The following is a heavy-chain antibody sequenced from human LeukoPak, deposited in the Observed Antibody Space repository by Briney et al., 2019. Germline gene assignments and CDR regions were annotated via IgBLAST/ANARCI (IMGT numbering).Heavy chain of an antibody. CDR3: ARDEARYTSGYDPNWFDP. D-gene: IGHD3-22*01. CDR2: ISGYNGNT. CDR1: GYTFSSYG. J-gene: IGHJ5*02. V-gene: IGHV1-18*01. Sequence: ASVKGSCKASGYTFSSYGMSWVRQAPGQGLEWMGWISGYNGNTHCAHNLQGRVTMTTGTSTSTAYVELRSLRSHDTAVYYCARDEARYTSGYDPNWFDPWGQGTLVTVSS.